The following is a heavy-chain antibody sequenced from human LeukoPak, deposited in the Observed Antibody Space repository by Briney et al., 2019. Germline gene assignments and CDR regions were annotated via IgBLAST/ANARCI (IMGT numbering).Heavy chain of an antibody. D-gene: IGHD1/OR15-1a*01. J-gene: IGHJ6*02. CDR2: ISAYNGNT. CDR1: GYTFTSYG. Sequence: GASVKVSCKASGYTFTSYGISWVRQAPGQGLEWMGWISAYNGNTNYAQKLQGRVTMPTGTSTCTAYMELRSLRSDDTAVYYCATSAPPRRNIYYYYGMDVWGQGTTVTVSS. CDR3: ATSAPPRRNIYYYYGMDV. V-gene: IGHV1-18*01.